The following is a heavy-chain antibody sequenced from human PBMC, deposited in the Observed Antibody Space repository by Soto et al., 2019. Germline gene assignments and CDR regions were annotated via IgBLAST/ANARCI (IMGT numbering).Heavy chain of an antibody. V-gene: IGHV4-59*01. D-gene: IGHD2-15*01. CDR2: IYYSGST. CDR1: GGSISSYY. CDR3: TGRCSGGSCYSLWFDP. J-gene: IGHJ5*02. Sequence: SETLSLTCTVSGGSISSYYWSWIRQPPGKGLEWIGYIYYSGSTNYNPSLKSRVTISVDTSKNQFSLKLSSVTAADTAVYYCTGRCSGGSCYSLWFDPWGQGTLVTVSS.